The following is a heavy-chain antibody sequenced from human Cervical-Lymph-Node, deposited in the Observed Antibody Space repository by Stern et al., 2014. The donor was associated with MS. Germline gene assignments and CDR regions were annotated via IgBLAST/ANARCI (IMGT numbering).Heavy chain of an antibody. J-gene: IGHJ1*01. V-gene: IGHV3-30*18. Sequence: QMQLVQSGGGVVQPGRSLRLSCVASGFTFSSYAMHWVRQAPGKGLAWVAVISSDGSSAFYADSVKGRFTISRDNSKNTVFLQMISLRPEETAVYYCAQAGYGSERGPLGAEYFQHWGQGSLVTVSS. CDR2: ISSDGSSA. CDR1: GFTFSSYA. D-gene: IGHD3-10*01. CDR3: AQAGYGSERGPLGAEYFQH.